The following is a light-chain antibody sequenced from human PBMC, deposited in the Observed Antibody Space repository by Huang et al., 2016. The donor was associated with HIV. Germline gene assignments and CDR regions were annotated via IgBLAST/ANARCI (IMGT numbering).Light chain of an antibody. CDR2: DAS. V-gene: IGKV1-33*01. J-gene: IGKJ1*01. Sequence: DIQMTQSPSSLSASVGDRVTITCQASQDINNYLKWYQQRPGKAPKLLIYDASNLETGVPSRFSGSGSGTDFTFTISSLQPEDIATYYCQQYDILPQTFGQGTKVEI. CDR3: QQYDILPQT. CDR1: QDINNY.